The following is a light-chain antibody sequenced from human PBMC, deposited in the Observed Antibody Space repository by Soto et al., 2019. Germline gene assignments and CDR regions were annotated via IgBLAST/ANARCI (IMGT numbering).Light chain of an antibody. CDR1: SSDVGSYNL. CDR2: EGS. Sequence: ALTQPASVSGSPGQSITISCTGTSSDVGSYNLVSWYQQHPGKAPKLMIYEGSKRPSGVSNRFSGSKSGNTASLTISGLQAEDEADYYCCSYAGSSPVVFGGGTKLTVL. J-gene: IGLJ2*01. CDR3: CSYAGSSPVV. V-gene: IGLV2-23*01.